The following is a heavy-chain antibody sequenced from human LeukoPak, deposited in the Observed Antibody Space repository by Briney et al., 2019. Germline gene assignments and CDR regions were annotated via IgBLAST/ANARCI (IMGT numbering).Heavy chain of an antibody. CDR1: GGTFSSYA. J-gene: IGHJ5*02. V-gene: IGHV1-69*13. Sequence: EASVKVSCKASGGTFSSYAISWVRQAPGQGLEWMGGIIPIFGTANYAQKFQGRVTITADESTSTAYMELSSLRSEDTAVYYCARVRPNDYGDYVYWFDPWGQGTLVTVSS. CDR2: IIPIFGTA. D-gene: IGHD4-17*01. CDR3: ARVRPNDYGDYVYWFDP.